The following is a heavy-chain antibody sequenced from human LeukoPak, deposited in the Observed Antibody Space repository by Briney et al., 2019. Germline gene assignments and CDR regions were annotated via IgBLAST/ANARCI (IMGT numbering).Heavy chain of an antibody. V-gene: IGHV1-69*02. Sequence: SVKVSCKASGYTFTSYYMHWVRQAPGQGLEWMGRIIPILGIANYAQKFQGRVTITADKSTSTAYMELSSLRSEDTAVYYCARLPGSSSWYWFDPWGQGTLVTVSS. J-gene: IGHJ5*02. CDR3: ARLPGSSSWYWFDP. CDR2: IIPILGIA. CDR1: GYTFTSYY. D-gene: IGHD6-13*01.